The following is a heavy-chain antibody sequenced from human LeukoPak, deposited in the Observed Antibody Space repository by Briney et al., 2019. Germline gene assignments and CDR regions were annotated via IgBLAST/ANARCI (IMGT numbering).Heavy chain of an antibody. CDR1: GGSISSYY. V-gene: IGHV4-59*08. CDR3: ARHTGPDYYFDY. D-gene: IGHD2-21*01. Sequence: SETLSLTCTVSGGSISSYYWSWIRQPPGKGLEWIGYIYYSGSTNYNPSLKSRVTISVDTSKNQFSLKLSSVIAADTAVYYCARHTGPDYYFDYWGQGTLVTVSS. J-gene: IGHJ4*02. CDR2: IYYSGST.